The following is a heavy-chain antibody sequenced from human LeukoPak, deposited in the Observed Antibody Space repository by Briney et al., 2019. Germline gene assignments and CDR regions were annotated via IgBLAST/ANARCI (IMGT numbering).Heavy chain of an antibody. D-gene: IGHD3-10*01. J-gene: IGHJ5*02. Sequence: SETLSLTCTVSGGSINNGGYYWSWIRQHPGKGLEWIGYIYYSGSTYYNPSLKSRVTISLDTSKNQVSLKLNSVTAADTAVYYCVRGLESGYYGSGSFRPWGQGTLVTVSS. CDR1: GGSINNGGYY. V-gene: IGHV4-31*03. CDR3: VRGLESGYYGSGSFRP. CDR2: IYYSGST.